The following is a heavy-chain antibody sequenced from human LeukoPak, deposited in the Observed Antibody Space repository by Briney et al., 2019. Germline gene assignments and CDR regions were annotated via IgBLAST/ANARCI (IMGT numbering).Heavy chain of an antibody. J-gene: IGHJ4*02. CDR3: AREAAVPGIDY. V-gene: IGHV3-64*01. CDR1: GFTFSSYA. D-gene: IGHD6-19*01. CDR2: ISSNGGST. Sequence: GGSLRLSCAASGFTFSSYAMHWVRQAPGKGLEYVSAISSNGGSTYYANSVKGRFTISRDNSKNTLYLQMGSLRAEDMAVYYCAREAAVPGIDYWGQGTLVTVSS.